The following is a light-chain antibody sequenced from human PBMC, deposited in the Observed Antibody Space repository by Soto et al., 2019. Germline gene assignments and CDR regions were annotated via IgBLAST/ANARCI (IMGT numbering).Light chain of an antibody. CDR2: GAS. Sequence: EIVLTPSPGTLSLSPGERATLSCRASQSVSSSYLAWYQQKPGQAPRLLIYGASSRATGIPDRFSGRGSGTDFTLTISRLEPEDFAVYYCQQRSNWPPRITFGQGTRLEIK. J-gene: IGKJ5*01. V-gene: IGKV3D-20*02. CDR1: QSVSSSY. CDR3: QQRSNWPPRIT.